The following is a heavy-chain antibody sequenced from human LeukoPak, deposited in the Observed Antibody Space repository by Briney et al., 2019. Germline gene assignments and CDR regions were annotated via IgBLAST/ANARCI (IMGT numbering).Heavy chain of an antibody. CDR2: INTDGSST. J-gene: IGHJ3*02. Sequence: GGSLRLSCAASGFTFSSYWMHWVRQAPGKGLVWVSRINTDGSSTSYADSVKGRFTISRDNAKNTLYLQMNSLRAEDTAVYYCARGYYSITLDIWGQGTMVTVSS. D-gene: IGHD2/OR15-2a*01. CDR3: ARGYYSITLDI. CDR1: GFTFSSYW. V-gene: IGHV3-74*01.